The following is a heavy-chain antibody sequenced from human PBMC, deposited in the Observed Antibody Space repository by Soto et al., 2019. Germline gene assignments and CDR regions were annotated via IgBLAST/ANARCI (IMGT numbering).Heavy chain of an antibody. Sequence: GESLKISCKGSGYSFTSYWISWVRQMPGKGLEWMGRIDPSDSYTNYSPSFQGHVTISADKSISTAYLQWSSLKASDTAMYYCARHYPYGSDGSCYSDWFDPWGQGTLVTVSS. V-gene: IGHV5-10-1*01. CDR3: ARHYPYGSDGSCYSDWFDP. CDR1: GYSFTSYW. CDR2: IDPSDSYT. J-gene: IGHJ5*02. D-gene: IGHD2-15*01.